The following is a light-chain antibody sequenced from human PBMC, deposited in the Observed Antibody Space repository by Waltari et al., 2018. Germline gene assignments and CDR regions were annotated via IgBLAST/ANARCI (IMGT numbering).Light chain of an antibody. CDR2: EVL. J-gene: IGLJ2*01. Sequence: QPALTQPPSASGSLGHSVTISCTGSSSDVGRYKFVSWYQQYPGKAPKLIFYEVLKRPPGVADRFSGSKSGNTASLTVSGLQPEDEADYYCSSYAGGNTLVFGGGTRLTVL. CDR1: SSDVGRYKF. V-gene: IGLV2-8*01. CDR3: SSYAGGNTLV.